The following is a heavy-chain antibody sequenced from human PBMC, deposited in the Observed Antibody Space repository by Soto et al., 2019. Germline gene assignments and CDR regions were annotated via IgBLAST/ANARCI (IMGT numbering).Heavy chain of an antibody. CDR2: ISGSGGTT. V-gene: IGHV3-23*01. Sequence: EVQLLESGGGLVQPGGSLRLSCAGSGFIFSNYGMSWVRQAPGKGLEWVSAISGSGGTTYYADSVRGRFTISRDNSKNTLYLQMNSLRAEDTALYYCAKDHRDWGQGILVTVSS. J-gene: IGHJ4*02. CDR1: GFIFSNYG. CDR3: AKDHRD.